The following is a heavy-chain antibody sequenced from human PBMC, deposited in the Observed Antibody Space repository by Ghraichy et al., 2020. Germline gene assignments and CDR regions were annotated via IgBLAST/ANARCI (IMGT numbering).Heavy chain of an antibody. J-gene: IGHJ6*02. CDR1: GGSFSGYY. CDR2: INHSGST. V-gene: IGHV4-34*01. D-gene: IGHD3-3*01. CDR3: ARARNFGPSGVVTYLYFYGLDV. Sequence: SETLSLTCAVYGGSFSGYYWNWIRQSPQKGLEWIGEINHSGSTNSNPSLKSRVTMSVDTSKNQFALALSSVTAADTAVYYCARARNFGPSGVVTYLYFYGLDVWGQGTTVTVSS.